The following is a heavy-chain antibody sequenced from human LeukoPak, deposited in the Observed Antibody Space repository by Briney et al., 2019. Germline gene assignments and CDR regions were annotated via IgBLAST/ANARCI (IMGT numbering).Heavy chain of an antibody. D-gene: IGHD5-12*01. J-gene: IGHJ4*02. CDR2: VSSGGTT. Sequence: GGSLRLSCAASGFTFDDYAMHWVRQAPGKGLEWVSLVSSGGTTYYADSVKGRFTISRDNPKNTLYLQMSSLRPEDTAVYYCARTGYSGDDSYYWGQGTLVTVSS. CDR1: GFTFDDYA. V-gene: IGHV3-66*02. CDR3: ARTGYSGDDSYY.